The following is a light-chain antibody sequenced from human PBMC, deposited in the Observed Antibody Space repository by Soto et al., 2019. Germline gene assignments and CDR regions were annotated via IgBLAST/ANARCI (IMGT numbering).Light chain of an antibody. V-gene: IGKV1-39*01. Sequence: DIQMTPSPSSLSASVGDRVTITCRASQSISSYLNWYQQKPGKAPKLLIYAASSLQSGVAIRFSGSRSGTDFTLTISSLQPEDFATYYCQQTYSTPLTFGGGTKVDIK. CDR3: QQTYSTPLT. J-gene: IGKJ4*01. CDR1: QSISSY. CDR2: AAS.